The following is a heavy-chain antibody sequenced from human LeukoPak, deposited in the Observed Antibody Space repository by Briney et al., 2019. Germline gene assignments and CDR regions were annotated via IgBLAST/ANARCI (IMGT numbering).Heavy chain of an antibody. CDR1: GGTFTSYG. V-gene: IGHV1-18*01. J-gene: IGHJ4*02. CDR2: ISAYNGNT. D-gene: IGHD3-22*01. CDR3: ARGLDYYDSSGYCFDY. Sequence: GASVKVSCKASGGTFTSYGISWVRQAPGQGLEWMGWISAYNGNTNYAQKLQGRVTMTTDTSTSTAYMELRSLRSDDTAVYYCARGLDYYDSSGYCFDYWGQGTLVTVSS.